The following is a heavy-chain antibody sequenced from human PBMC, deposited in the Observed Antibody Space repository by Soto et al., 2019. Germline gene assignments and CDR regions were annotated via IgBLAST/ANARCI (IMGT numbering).Heavy chain of an antibody. V-gene: IGHV4-4*02. D-gene: IGHD6-13*01. CDR1: GDSINNSHW. Sequence: SETLSLTCAVSGDSINNSHWWSWVRQTPGKGLEWIGETYHSGTTNYNPSLKTRVTISIDKSKNQFSLKMNSVTAADTAVYYCAREVNSSPARGPNWLDPWGQGTLVTVS. CDR3: AREVNSSPARGPNWLDP. CDR2: TYHSGTT. J-gene: IGHJ5*02.